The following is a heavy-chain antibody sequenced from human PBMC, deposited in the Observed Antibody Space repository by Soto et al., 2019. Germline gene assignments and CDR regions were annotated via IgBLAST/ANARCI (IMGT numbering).Heavy chain of an antibody. D-gene: IGHD6-19*01. CDR1: GASISSYY. Sequence: PSETLSLTCSVSGASISSYYYTWIRQTPGKGLEWIGYIYLGGSINYNPSFKSRVIISVDTSKNQFSLKLSSVTAADTAVYYCARPTRQWLGLRYYYGMDVWGQGTTVTVSS. V-gene: IGHV4-59*12. J-gene: IGHJ6*02. CDR2: IYLGGSI. CDR3: ARPTRQWLGLRYYYGMDV.